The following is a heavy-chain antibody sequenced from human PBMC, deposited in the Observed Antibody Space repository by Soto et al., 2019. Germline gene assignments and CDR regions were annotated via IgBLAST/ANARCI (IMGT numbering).Heavy chain of an antibody. Sequence: GGSLRLSCAASGFTFSNYGMSWVRQAPGKGLEWVSAISGSGGSAYYADSVKGRFTISRDNSKNTLYLQMNSLRAEDTAVYYCAKGATYSSSWNDYWGQGTLVTVSS. CDR2: ISGSGGSA. D-gene: IGHD6-13*01. CDR1: GFTFSNYG. V-gene: IGHV3-23*01. J-gene: IGHJ4*02. CDR3: AKGATYSSSWNDY.